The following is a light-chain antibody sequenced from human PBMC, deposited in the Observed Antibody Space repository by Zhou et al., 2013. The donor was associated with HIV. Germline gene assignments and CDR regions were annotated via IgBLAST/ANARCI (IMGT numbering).Light chain of an antibody. CDR2: AAS. CDR3: QQSYSTSWT. Sequence: DIQMTQSPSSLSASVGDRVTMTCRASQSISSYLNWYQQKPGKAPKLLIYAASSLQSGVPSRFSGSGSGTDFTLNISSLQPEDFATYYCQQSYSTSWTFGQGTKVEIK. J-gene: IGKJ1*01. CDR1: QSISSY. V-gene: IGKV1-39*01.